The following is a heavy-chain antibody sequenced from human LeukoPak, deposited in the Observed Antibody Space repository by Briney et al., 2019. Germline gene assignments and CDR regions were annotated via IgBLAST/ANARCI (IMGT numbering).Heavy chain of an antibody. CDR2: IQNSAIYRAKI. Sequence: PSETLSLTCAVSGGSISSYYWTWIRQPPGKGLEWVGYIQNSAIYRAKIKSSPSLQSRVSLSIDTSKNQVSLTVNFVTAADTAVYYCARLSSTLYYSMDVWGPGTAVTVSS. D-gene: IGHD6-6*01. CDR1: GGSISSYY. J-gene: IGHJ6*02. V-gene: IGHV4-59*08. CDR3: ARLSSTLYYSMDV.